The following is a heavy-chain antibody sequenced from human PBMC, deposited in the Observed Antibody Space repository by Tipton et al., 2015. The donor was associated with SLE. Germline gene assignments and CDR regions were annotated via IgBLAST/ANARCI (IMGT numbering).Heavy chain of an antibody. CDR1: GGSISNYY. CDR2: LSYMGTT. V-gene: IGHV4-59*12. D-gene: IGHD4-17*01. Sequence: LRLSCTVSGGSISNYYWNWIRQPPGKGLEWIGSLSYMGTTSYTPSFTGRVTISVDRSKNQFSLNLTSVTAADTAVYYCVSSSPVTRDYWGQGTLVTVSS. CDR3: VSSSPVTRDY. J-gene: IGHJ4*02.